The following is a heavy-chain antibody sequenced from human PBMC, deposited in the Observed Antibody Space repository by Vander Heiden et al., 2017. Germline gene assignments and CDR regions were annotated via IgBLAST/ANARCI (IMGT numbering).Heavy chain of an antibody. CDR3: ASTSYSSSSYFDY. J-gene: IGHJ4*02. CDR1: GFTFSSYA. D-gene: IGHD6-6*01. Sequence: QVQLVESGGGVVQPGRSLRLSCAASGFTFSSYAMHWVRQAPGKGLEWVAVISYDGSNKYYADSVKGRFTISRDNSKNTLYLQMNSLRAEDTAVYYCASTSYSSSSYFDYWGQGTLVTVSS. V-gene: IGHV3-30*04. CDR2: ISYDGSNK.